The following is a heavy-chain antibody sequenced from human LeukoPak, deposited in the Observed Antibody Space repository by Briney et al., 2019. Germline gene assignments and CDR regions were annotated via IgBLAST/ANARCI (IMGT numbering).Heavy chain of an antibody. D-gene: IGHD5-18*01. CDR3: AREVSAMASFDY. V-gene: IGHV1-69*06. J-gene: IGHJ4*02. CDR1: GYTFTSYG. CDR2: IIPIFGTA. Sequence: ASVKVSCKASGYTFTSYGISWVRQAPGQGLEWMGGIIPIFGTANYAQKFQGRVTITADKSTSTAYMELSSLRSEDTAVYYCAREVSAMASFDYWGQGTLVTVSS.